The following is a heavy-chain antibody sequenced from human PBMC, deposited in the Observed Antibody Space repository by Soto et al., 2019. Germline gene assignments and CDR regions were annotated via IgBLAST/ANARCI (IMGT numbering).Heavy chain of an antibody. CDR3: ARDGYCSSTSCYYGMDV. CDR1: GFTFSSYW. CDR2: IKQDGSEK. D-gene: IGHD2-2*01. V-gene: IGHV3-7*03. Sequence: PGGSLRLSCAASGFTFSSYWMSWVRQAPGKGLEWVANIKQDGSEKYYVDSVKGRFTISRDNAKNSLYLQMNSLRAEDTAVYYCARDGYCSSTSCYYGMDVWGQGTTVTVSS. J-gene: IGHJ6*02.